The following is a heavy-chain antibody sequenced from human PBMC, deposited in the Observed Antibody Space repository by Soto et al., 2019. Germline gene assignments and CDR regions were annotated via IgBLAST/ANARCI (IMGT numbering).Heavy chain of an antibody. D-gene: IGHD2-8*02. CDR1: GGSISSGGYS. CDR2: IYLSGST. CDR3: ARGTDYYYYGMDV. V-gene: IGHV4-30-2*01. J-gene: IGHJ6*02. Sequence: PSETLSLTCTVSGGSISSGGYSWSWIRQPPGKGLEWIGYIYLSGSTYYNPSLKSRVTISVDRSKNQFSLKLSSVTAADTAVYYCARGTDYYYYGMDVWGQGTTVTVSS.